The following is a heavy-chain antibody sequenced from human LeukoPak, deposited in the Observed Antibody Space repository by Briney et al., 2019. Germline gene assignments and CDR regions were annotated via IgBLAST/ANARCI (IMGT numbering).Heavy chain of an antibody. V-gene: IGHV3-23*01. Sequence: GGSLRLSCAASGFIFSNYGMSWVRQAPGKGLEWVSGIGGTAGGTYYADSVKGRFTISRDNSKNTLFLQMNSLGAEDTAVYFCVKDASYGSGTYYNSWGQGTLVIVSS. D-gene: IGHD3-10*01. CDR1: GFIFSNYG. J-gene: IGHJ5*02. CDR2: IGGTAGGT. CDR3: VKDASYGSGTYYNS.